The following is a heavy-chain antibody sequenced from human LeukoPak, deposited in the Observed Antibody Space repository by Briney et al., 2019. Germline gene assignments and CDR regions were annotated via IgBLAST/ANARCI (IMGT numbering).Heavy chain of an antibody. CDR1: GFTFSSYA. Sequence: GGSLRLSCAASGFTFSSYAMNWVRQAPGKGLEWVSGIIDAGGSTEYADSVKGRFTISRDNSKNTLFLQMNSLRAEDTAVYYCAKGSDCSVGFCGPDYWGQGTLVTVSS. J-gene: IGHJ4*02. CDR2: IIDAGGST. CDR3: AKGSDCSVGFCGPDY. D-gene: IGHD2-15*01. V-gene: IGHV3-23*01.